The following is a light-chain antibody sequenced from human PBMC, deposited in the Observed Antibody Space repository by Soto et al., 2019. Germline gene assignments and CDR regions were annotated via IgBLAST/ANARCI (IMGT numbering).Light chain of an antibody. CDR3: SSYTSSSTYV. Sequence: QSVLTQPRSVSGSPGQSVTISCTGPSGYIGDYVSWYQQHPGKAPKLMIYHVSQRPSGVPDRFSGSRSANTASLTISGLQAEDEADYYCSSYTSSSTYVFGTGTKVTVL. V-gene: IGLV2-11*01. J-gene: IGLJ1*01. CDR1: SGYIGDY. CDR2: HVS.